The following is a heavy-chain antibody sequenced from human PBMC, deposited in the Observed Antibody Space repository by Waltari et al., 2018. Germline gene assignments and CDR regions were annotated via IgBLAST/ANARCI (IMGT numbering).Heavy chain of an antibody. CDR1: GFTFDDYA. D-gene: IGHD6-19*01. J-gene: IGHJ4*02. V-gene: IGHV3-9*03. Sequence: EVQLVGSGGGLGQPGRSLRLSCAASGFTFDDYAMHWVRQAPGKGVEWFSGSSWKSGSIGYADSVKGRFTISRDNAKNSLYLQMNSLRAEDMVLYYCAKGISGWSTEGFDYWGQGTLVTVSS. CDR3: AKGISGWSTEGFDY. CDR2: SSWKSGSI.